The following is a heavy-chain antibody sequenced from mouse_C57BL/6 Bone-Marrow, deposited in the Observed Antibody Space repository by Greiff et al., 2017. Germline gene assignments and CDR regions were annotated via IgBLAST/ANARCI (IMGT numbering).Heavy chain of an antibody. J-gene: IGHJ1*03. CDR3: ARSVTTVVGGGYFDV. V-gene: IGHV7-3*01. Sequence: EVKLMESGGGLVQPGGSLSLSCAASGFTFTDYYMSWVRQPPGKALEWLGFIRNKANGYTTEYSASVKGRFTISRDNSQSILYLQMNALRAEDSATYYCARSVTTVVGGGYFDVWGTGTTVTVSS. D-gene: IGHD1-1*01. CDR1: GFTFTDYY. CDR2: IRNKANGYTT.